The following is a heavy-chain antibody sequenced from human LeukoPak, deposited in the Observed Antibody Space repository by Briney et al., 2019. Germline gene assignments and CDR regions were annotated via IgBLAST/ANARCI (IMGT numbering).Heavy chain of an antibody. CDR3: ARGVTQ. CDR1: GGSIDDYY. CDR2: IYYTGST. Sequence: SETLSLTCTVSGGSIDDYYWSWIRQPPGKGLEWIGYIYYTGSTSYNPSLQSRLTISIDTSKTQFSLRLTSVTAADTAVYFCARGVTQWGQGTLVTVSS. D-gene: IGHD2-21*02. V-gene: IGHV4-59*01. J-gene: IGHJ4*02.